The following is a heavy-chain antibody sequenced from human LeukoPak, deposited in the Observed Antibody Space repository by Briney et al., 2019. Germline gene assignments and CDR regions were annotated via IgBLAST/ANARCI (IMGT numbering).Heavy chain of an antibody. CDR2: IIPVFSTT. D-gene: IGHD2-8*01. V-gene: IGHV1-69*05. CDR1: GGIYSSYT. Sequence: VASVKVSCKASGGIYSSYTISWVRQAPGQGLEWMGGIIPVFSTTNLAQKFQGRLKISMDESTSTAYMQLSSLRYDDTAVYYCARAHRDCTNGVCSAIDYWGQGTLVTVSS. CDR3: ARAHRDCTNGVCSAIDY. J-gene: IGHJ4*02.